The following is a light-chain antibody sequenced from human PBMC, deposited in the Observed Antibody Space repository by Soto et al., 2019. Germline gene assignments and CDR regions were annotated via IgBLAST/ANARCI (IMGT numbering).Light chain of an antibody. Sequence: LTQSQKTLSLSPGERATLSCRASQSVSSYLAWYQQKPGQAPRLLIYDASNRATGIPARFSGSGSGTDFTLTIISLEPEDFAVYYCQQYGCLPTTFGQGTKVAI. CDR3: QQYGCLPTT. J-gene: IGKJ1*01. CDR1: QSVSSY. V-gene: IGKV3-11*01. CDR2: DAS.